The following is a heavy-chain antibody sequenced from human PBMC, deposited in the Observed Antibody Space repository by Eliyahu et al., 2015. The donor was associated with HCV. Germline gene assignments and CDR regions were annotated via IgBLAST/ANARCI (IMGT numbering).Heavy chain of an antibody. V-gene: IGHV3-23*01. J-gene: IGHJ2*01. CDR2: ISGMGGGT. CDR3: AKDASWEWYFDL. Sequence: EVQLLESGGGLVQPGGSLRLSCAASGFTFSSYAMSWVRQAPGKGLEWVSAISGMGGGTYYADSVKGRFTISRDNSKNTLYLQMNSLRAEDTAVYYCAKDASWEWYFDLWGRGTLVTVSS. D-gene: IGHD1-26*01. CDR1: GFTFSSYA.